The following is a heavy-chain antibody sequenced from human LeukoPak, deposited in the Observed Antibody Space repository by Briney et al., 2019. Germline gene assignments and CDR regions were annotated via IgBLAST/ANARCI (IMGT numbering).Heavy chain of an antibody. CDR1: GFTFSSCA. CDR2: ISGSGGST. J-gene: IGHJ4*02. Sequence: GSLRLSCAAFGFTFSSCAMSWVRQAPGKGLEWVSAISGSGGSTYYADSVKGRFTISRDNSKNTLYLQMNSLRAEDTAVYYCAKRGVVVAADDYWGQGTLVTVSS. D-gene: IGHD2-15*01. V-gene: IGHV3-23*01. CDR3: AKRGVVVAADDY.